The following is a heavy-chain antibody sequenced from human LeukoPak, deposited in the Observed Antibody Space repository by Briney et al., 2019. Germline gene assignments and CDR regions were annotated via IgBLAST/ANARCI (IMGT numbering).Heavy chain of an antibody. D-gene: IGHD6-13*01. V-gene: IGHV4-39*01. CDR3: ARPAGAGLAAAGFWYFDL. J-gene: IGHJ2*01. Sequence: SGTLSLTCTVSGGSISSSSYYWGWIRQPPGKGLEWIGSIYYSGSTYYNPSLKSRVTISVDTSKNQFSLRLSSVTAADTAVYYCARPAGAGLAAAGFWYFDLWGRGTLVTVSS. CDR1: GGSISSSSYY. CDR2: IYYSGST.